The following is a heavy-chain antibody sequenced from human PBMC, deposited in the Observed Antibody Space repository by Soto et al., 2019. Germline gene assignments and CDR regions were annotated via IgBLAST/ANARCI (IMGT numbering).Heavy chain of an antibody. D-gene: IGHD3-3*01. J-gene: IGHJ6*02. CDR3: ARESYYDFWSGSRYGMDV. CDR2: ISSSSSYI. Sequence: PGGSLRLSCAASGFTFSSYSMNWVRQAPGKGLEWVSSISSSSSYIYYADSVKGRFTISRDNAKNSLYLQMNSLRAEDTAVYYCARESYYDFWSGSRYGMDVWGQGTTVTVSS. V-gene: IGHV3-21*01. CDR1: GFTFSSYS.